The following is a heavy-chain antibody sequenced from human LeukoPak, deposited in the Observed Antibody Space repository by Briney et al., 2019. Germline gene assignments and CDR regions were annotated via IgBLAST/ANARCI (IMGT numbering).Heavy chain of an antibody. V-gene: IGHV3-23*01. CDR2: ISDSGGST. CDR1: VFTFISYA. Sequence: GWSLRLSCPACVFTFISYALSWVRQAPSKGLNSVSAISDSGGSTYYADSVKGRFTISRDNSKNTLYLQMNSLRAEDTAVYYCATYDFWSGYGVGYWGQGTLVTVSS. D-gene: IGHD3-3*01. CDR3: ATYDFWSGYGVGY. J-gene: IGHJ4*02.